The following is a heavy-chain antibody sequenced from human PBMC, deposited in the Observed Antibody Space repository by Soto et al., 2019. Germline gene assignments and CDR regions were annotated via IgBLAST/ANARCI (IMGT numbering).Heavy chain of an antibody. Sequence: SETLSLTCEVYGASLRGYYWSWIRQPPGKGLEWIGEINQSRNTNYNPSLKSRVTISLDTSTNQFSLKLSSLTAADTAVYYCAWNYDFWSGYSGVVEPHHHFGHWGQGTLVTVSS. CDR2: INQSRNT. CDR1: GASLRGYY. CDR3: AWNYDFWSGYSGVVEPHHHFGH. J-gene: IGHJ4*02. D-gene: IGHD3-3*01. V-gene: IGHV4-34*01.